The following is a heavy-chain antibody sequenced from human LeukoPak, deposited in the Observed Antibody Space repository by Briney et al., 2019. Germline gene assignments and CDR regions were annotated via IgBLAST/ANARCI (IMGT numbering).Heavy chain of an antibody. D-gene: IGHD1-7*01. V-gene: IGHV3-53*01. CDR2: IYSGGST. Sequence: AGSLRLSCVASGFTGRTNYMSWGRQAPGRGLEWVSVIYSGGSTYYADSVKGRFTISRDNSKNTLYLQMNSLRAEDTAVYYCARESPELRAFDCWGQGTLVTVSS. CDR1: GFTGRTNY. J-gene: IGHJ4*02. CDR3: ARESPELRAFDC.